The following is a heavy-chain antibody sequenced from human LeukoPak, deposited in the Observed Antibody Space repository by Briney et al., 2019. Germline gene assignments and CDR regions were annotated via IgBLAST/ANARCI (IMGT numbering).Heavy chain of an antibody. V-gene: IGHV3-30-3*01. CDR2: ISFDGNND. J-gene: IGHJ4*02. CDR3: ARDLSNYYFDY. Sequence: GGSLRLSCAASGFTFSSYAMHWVRLAPGKGLEWAAFISFDGNNDHYADSVKGRFTISRDNSKNTLYMQMNSLRAGDTAVYYCARDLSNYYFDYWGQGTLVTVSS. CDR1: GFTFSSYA. D-gene: IGHD4-11*01.